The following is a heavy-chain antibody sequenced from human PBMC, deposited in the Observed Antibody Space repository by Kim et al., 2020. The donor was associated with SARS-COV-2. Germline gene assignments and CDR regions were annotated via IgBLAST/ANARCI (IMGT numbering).Heavy chain of an antibody. D-gene: IGHD4-17*01. CDR1: GFTFSGSA. CDR3: TKPGYGASTTDY. J-gene: IGHJ4*02. V-gene: IGHV3-73*01. Sequence: GGSLRLSCAASGFTFSGSAMHWVRQASGKGLEWVGCIRSKANSYSTAYAASVKGRFTISRDDSTNTAHLHMNSLKTEDTSVYYCTKPGYGASTTDYWGQG. CDR2: IRSKANSYST.